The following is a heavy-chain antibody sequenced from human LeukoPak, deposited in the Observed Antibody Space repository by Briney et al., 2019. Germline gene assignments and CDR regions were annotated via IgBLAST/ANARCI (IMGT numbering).Heavy chain of an antibody. Sequence: SVKVSCKASGGTFSSYAISWVRQAPGQGLEWMGGTIPIFGTANYAQKFQGRVTITTDESTSTAYMELSSLRSEDTAVYYCARERSKVGASPGAFDIWGQGTMVTVSS. V-gene: IGHV1-69*05. CDR2: TIPIFGTA. CDR1: GGTFSSYA. D-gene: IGHD1-26*01. J-gene: IGHJ3*02. CDR3: ARERSKVGASPGAFDI.